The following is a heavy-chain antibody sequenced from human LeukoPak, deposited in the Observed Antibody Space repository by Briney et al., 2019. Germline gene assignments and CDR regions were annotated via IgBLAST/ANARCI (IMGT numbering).Heavy chain of an antibody. CDR2: INPNSGGT. D-gene: IGHD2-2*01. J-gene: IGHJ4*02. CDR1: GYTFTGYY. Sequence: ASVKVSCKASGYTFTGYYMHWVRQAPGQGLEWMGWINPNSGGTNYAQKFQGRVTMTGDTSITTAYMELSSLRSDDTAVYYCARDVGEYCSSTNCYASHYWGQGTLVTVSS. CDR3: ARDVGEYCSSTNCYASHY. V-gene: IGHV1-2*02.